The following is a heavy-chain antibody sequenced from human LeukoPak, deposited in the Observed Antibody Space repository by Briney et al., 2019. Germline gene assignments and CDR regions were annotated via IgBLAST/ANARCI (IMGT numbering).Heavy chain of an antibody. J-gene: IGHJ4*02. V-gene: IGHV1-69*13. D-gene: IGHD1-26*01. CDR2: IIPIFGTA. CDR1: GGTFSSYA. CDR3: ATGHIVGATSLLDY. Sequence: GASVEVSCKASGGTFSSYAISWVRQAPGQGLEWMGGIIPIFGTANYAQKFQGRVTITADESTSTAYMELSSLRSEDTAVYYCATGHIVGATSLLDYWGQGTLVTVSS.